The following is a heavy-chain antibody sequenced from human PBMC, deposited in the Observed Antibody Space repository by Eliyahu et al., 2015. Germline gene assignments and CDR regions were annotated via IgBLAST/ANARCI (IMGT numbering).Heavy chain of an antibody. CDR3: AKSPSSAAAISYMDV. J-gene: IGHJ6*03. CDR2: IRYDGSIE. D-gene: IGHD2-2*01. CDR1: GFSFXRFG. Sequence: QVQLVESGGGVVQPGRSLRLSCAASGFSFXRFGMHWVRQAPGKGLEWVAVIRYDGSIEYYADSMKGRFTISRDNSKNTLYLQMNSLRAEDTAVFYCAKSPSSAAAISYMDVWGKGTTVTVSS. V-gene: IGHV3-30*18.